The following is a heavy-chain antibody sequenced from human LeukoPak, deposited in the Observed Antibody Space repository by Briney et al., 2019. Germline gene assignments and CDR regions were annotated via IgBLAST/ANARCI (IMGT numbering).Heavy chain of an antibody. CDR3: ARDFRGIAAAGPHFDY. CDR2: IYTSGST. CDR1: GGSISSYY. D-gene: IGHD6-13*01. J-gene: IGHJ4*02. Sequence: SETLSLTCTVSGGSISSYYWSWIRQPAGKGLEWIGRIYTSGSTNYNPSLKSRVTMSVDTSKNQFSLKLSSVTAADTAVYYCARDFRGIAAAGPHFDYWGQGTLVTVSS. V-gene: IGHV4-4*07.